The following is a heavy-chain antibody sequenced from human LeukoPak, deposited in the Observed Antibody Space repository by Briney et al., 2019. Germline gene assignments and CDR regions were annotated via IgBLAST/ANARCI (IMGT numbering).Heavy chain of an antibody. CDR1: GGTLSTYG. V-gene: IGHV1-69*05. J-gene: IGHJ4*02. CDR2: IVPLFRTP. D-gene: IGHD5-12*01. Sequence: ASVKVSCKASGGTLSTYGISWVRLAPGQGLEWMGGIVPLFRTPHYSQKFQGRLTISSDGSTTTAYMELSRLKSEDTAVYFCTSGNRDGGYDWGFDYWGQGTLLTVSS. CDR3: TSGNRDGGYDWGFDY.